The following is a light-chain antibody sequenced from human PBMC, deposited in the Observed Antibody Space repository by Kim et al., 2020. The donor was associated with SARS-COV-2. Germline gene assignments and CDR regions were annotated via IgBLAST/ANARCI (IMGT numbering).Light chain of an antibody. CDR2: GAS. CDR3: QYFGTS. Sequence: EIVLTQSPGTLSLSPGERASLSCRASESVSSSYLVWYQQRPGQAPRLLIYGASSRATGVPDRFSGSATETDFTLTISRLEPEDFAVYYCQYFGTSFGQGTKLEI. J-gene: IGKJ2*01. CDR1: ESVSSSY. V-gene: IGKV3-20*01.